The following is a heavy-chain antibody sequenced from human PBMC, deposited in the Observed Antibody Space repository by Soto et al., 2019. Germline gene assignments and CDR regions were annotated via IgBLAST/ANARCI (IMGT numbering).Heavy chain of an antibody. CDR3: ARSPRISRAGDV. J-gene: IGHJ6*04. CDR2: INPYNGNT. CDR1: GYAFISHG. Sequence: QVHMEQSGAEVRRPGASLNVSCKASGYAFISHGVSLVRQAPGQGLEWMGWINPYNGNTNYAQKFQGRVTLTTDKTTSTAYMELRSLRADDTALYYCARSPRISRAGDVWGKGTAVVVSS. V-gene: IGHV1-18*01.